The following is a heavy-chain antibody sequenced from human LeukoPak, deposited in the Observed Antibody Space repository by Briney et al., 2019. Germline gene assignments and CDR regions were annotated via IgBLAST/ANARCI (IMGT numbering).Heavy chain of an antibody. V-gene: IGHV3-74*01. CDR3: ARDLIVGGTNTYFDY. CDR2: INSDGSST. Sequence: GGSLRLSCAASGFTFSSYWMHWVRQAPGKGLVWVSRINSDGSSTSNADSVKGRFTISRDNARNSLYLQMNSLRAEDTAVYYCARDLIVGGTNTYFDYWGQGTLVTVSS. D-gene: IGHD1-26*01. CDR1: GFTFSSYW. J-gene: IGHJ4*02.